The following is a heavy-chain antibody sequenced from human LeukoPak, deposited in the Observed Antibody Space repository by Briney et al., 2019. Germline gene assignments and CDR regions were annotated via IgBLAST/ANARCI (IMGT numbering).Heavy chain of an antibody. Sequence: SETLSLTCTVSGGSISSYYWSWIRQPPGKGLEWIGYIYYSGSTNYNPSLKSRVTISVDTSKNQLSLKLSSVTAADTAVYYCAQSSSWYTYYFDYWGQGTLVTVSS. CDR1: GGSISSYY. CDR2: IYYSGST. CDR3: AQSSSWYTYYFDY. V-gene: IGHV4-59*01. J-gene: IGHJ4*02. D-gene: IGHD6-13*01.